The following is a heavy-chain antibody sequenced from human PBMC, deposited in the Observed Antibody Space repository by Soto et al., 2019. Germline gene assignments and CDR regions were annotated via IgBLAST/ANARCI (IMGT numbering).Heavy chain of an antibody. CDR1: GFTFDDYA. Sequence: PGGSLRLSCAASGFTFDDYAMHWVRQAPGKGLEWVSGISWNSGSIGYVDSVKGRFTISRDNAKNSLYLQMNSLRAEDTAVYYCARDPSIVLVPAATYYYYYYGMDVWGQGTTVTVSS. CDR2: ISWNSGSI. CDR3: ARDPSIVLVPAATYYYYYYGMDV. J-gene: IGHJ6*02. V-gene: IGHV3-9*01. D-gene: IGHD2-2*01.